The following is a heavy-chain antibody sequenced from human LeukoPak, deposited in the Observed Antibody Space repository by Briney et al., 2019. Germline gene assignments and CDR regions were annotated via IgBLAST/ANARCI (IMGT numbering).Heavy chain of an antibody. V-gene: IGHV4-59*01. J-gene: IGHJ5*02. CDR2: IYYSGST. CDR1: GGSISSYY. Sequence: SETLSLTCTVSGGSISSYYWSWIRQPPGKGLEWIGYIYYSGSTNYNPSLKSRVTISVDPSKNQFSLKLSSVPAADTAVYYCARDLYNWNYRDNWFDPWGQGTLVTVSS. D-gene: IGHD1-7*01. CDR3: ARDLYNWNYRDNWFDP.